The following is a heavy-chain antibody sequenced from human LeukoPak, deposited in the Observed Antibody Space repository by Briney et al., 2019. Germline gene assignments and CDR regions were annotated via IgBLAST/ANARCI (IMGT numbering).Heavy chain of an antibody. CDR2: ISGSGANT. D-gene: IGHD5-24*01. Sequence: GGSLRLSCAASGFTFSSYGMSWVRQAPGKGLEWVSAISGSGANTYYADSVKGRFTISRDNSKNTLYLQMNSLRAEDTAVYYCASERRDGYSYYWGQGTLVTVSS. CDR1: GFTFSSYG. CDR3: ASERRDGYSYY. J-gene: IGHJ4*02. V-gene: IGHV3-23*01.